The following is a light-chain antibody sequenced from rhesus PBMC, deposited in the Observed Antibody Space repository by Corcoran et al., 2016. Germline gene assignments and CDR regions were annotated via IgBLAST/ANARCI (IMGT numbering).Light chain of an antibody. CDR1: QSVSSY. Sequence: EIAMTQSPATLAVSPGERATLSCRASQSVSSYLAWYQQKPGQAPRLLIYGASSRAPGIPDRFSGSGSGTDVTLTISSLEPEGVGVYFCLQSSNWPRTFGQGTKVEIK. V-gene: IGKV3-24*04. J-gene: IGKJ1*01. CDR2: GAS. CDR3: LQSSNWPRT.